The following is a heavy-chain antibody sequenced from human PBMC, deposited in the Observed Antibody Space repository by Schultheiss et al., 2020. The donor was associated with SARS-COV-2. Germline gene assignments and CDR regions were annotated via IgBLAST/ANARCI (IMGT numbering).Heavy chain of an antibody. CDR2: IYYSGST. Sequence: SETLSLTCTVSGGSISTYYWSWIRQPPGKGLEWIGYIYYSGSTNYNPSLKSRVTISVDTSKNQFSLNLSSVTAADTAIYYCASQVGYSSSRYTYYGMDVWGQGTTVTVSS. CDR3: ASQVGYSSSRYTYYGMDV. V-gene: IGHV4-59*01. CDR1: GGSISTYY. J-gene: IGHJ6*02. D-gene: IGHD6-13*01.